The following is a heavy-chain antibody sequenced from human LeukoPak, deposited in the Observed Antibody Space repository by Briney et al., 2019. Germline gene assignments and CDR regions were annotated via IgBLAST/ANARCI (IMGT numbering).Heavy chain of an antibody. D-gene: IGHD3-9*01. CDR3: ARSSHYDILTGYSGEDAFDI. J-gene: IGHJ3*02. CDR2: IYSGGST. Sequence: PGGPLGLSFAASGFPVKSNYMSWGRQAPGKGLEWGSVIYSGGSTDYADAVKGRFTISRDTSKNTLYLQMNSLRVEDTAVYYCARSSHYDILTGYSGEDAFDIWGQGTMVAVSS. V-gene: IGHV3-53*01. CDR1: GFPVKSNY.